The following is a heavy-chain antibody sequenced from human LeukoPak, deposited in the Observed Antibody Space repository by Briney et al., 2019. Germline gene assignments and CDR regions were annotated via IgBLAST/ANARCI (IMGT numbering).Heavy chain of an antibody. Sequence: EASVKVSCKASGGTFNNYTISWVRQAPGQGLEWMGGIIPIFGTANYAQKFQGRVTITADKSTRTAYMELSSLRSEDTAVYYCARARVYDILTGYWRGLEIEGWFDPWGQGTLVTVSS. CDR1: GGTFNNYT. J-gene: IGHJ5*02. V-gene: IGHV1-69*06. D-gene: IGHD3-9*01. CDR2: IIPIFGTA. CDR3: ARARVYDILTGYWRGLEIEGWFDP.